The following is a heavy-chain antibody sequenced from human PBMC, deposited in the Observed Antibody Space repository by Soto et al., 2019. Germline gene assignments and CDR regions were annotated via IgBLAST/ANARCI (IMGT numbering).Heavy chain of an antibody. CDR2: ISSSSSYI. V-gene: IGHV3-21*01. J-gene: IGHJ5*02. D-gene: IGHD2-15*01. CDR3: ARDRPRYCSGGSSYPGNWFDP. Sequence: PGGSLRLSCAASGFTFSSYSMNWVRQAPGKGLEWVSSISSSSSYIYYADSVKGRFTISRDNAKNSLYLQMNSLRAEDTAVYYCARDRPRYCSGGSSYPGNWFDPWAREPWSPSPQ. CDR1: GFTFSSYS.